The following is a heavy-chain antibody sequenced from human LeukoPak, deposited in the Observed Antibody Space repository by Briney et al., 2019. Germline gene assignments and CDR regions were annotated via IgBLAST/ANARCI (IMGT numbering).Heavy chain of an antibody. V-gene: IGHV3-23*01. Sequence: GGSLRLSCAASGFIFGAYGMSWVRQAPGKGLEWVSGITGSVRSTYYADSVKGRFTISRDNAKNSLYLQMNSLRAEDTALYYCARHMVRGATSYYYYYMDVWGKGTTVTVSS. CDR3: ARHMVRGATSYYYYYMDV. J-gene: IGHJ6*03. CDR2: ITGSVRST. CDR1: GFIFGAYG. D-gene: IGHD3-10*01.